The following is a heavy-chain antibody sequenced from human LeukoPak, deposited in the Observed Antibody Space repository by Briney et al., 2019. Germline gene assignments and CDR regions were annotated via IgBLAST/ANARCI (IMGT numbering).Heavy chain of an antibody. Sequence: PSETLSLTCTVSGGSISSYYWSWIRQPPGKGLEWIGYIYYSGSTNYNPSLKSRVTISVDTSKNQFSLKLSSVTAADTAVYYCVRAPRDTAMVASWFDPWGQGTLVTVSS. CDR3: VRAPRDTAMVASWFDP. V-gene: IGHV4-59*01. D-gene: IGHD5-18*01. CDR2: IYYSGST. CDR1: GGSISSYY. J-gene: IGHJ5*02.